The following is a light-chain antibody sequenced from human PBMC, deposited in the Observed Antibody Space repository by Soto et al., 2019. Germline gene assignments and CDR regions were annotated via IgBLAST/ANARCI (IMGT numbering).Light chain of an antibody. V-gene: IGLV2-14*03. CDR3: SSYTSSSTLV. Sequence: QSALPQPASVSGSPGQSITVSCTGTSSDVGGYDYVSWYQHHPGKAPKLMIYDVSYRPSGVSNRFSGSKSGNTASLTISGLQAEDEADYYCSSYTSSSTLVFGIGTKVTVL. CDR1: SSDVGGYDY. CDR2: DVS. J-gene: IGLJ1*01.